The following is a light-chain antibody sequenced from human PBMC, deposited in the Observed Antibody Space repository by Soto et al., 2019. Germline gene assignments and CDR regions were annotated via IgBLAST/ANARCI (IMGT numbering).Light chain of an antibody. V-gene: IGLV2-23*01. J-gene: IGLJ7*01. CDR2: EGS. CDR1: SSDVGSYNL. Sequence: QSVLTQPASVSGSPGQSITISCTGTSSDVGSYNLVSWCQQHPGKAPKLMIYEGSKRPSGVSNRFSGSKSGNTASLTISGLQAEDEADYYCCSYAGSSTLFGGGTQLTVL. CDR3: CSYAGSSTL.